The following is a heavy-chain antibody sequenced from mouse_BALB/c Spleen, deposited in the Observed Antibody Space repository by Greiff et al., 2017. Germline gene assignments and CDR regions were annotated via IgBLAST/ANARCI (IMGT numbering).Heavy chain of an antibody. D-gene: IGHD1-1*01. CDR2: IDPANGNT. J-gene: IGHJ2*01. CDR1: GFNIKDTY. Sequence: VQLKESGAELVKPGASVKLSCTASGFNIKDTYMHWVKQRPEQGLEWIGRIDPANGNTKYDPKFQGKATITADTSSNTAYLQLSSLTSEDTAVYYCARSDYSYFDYWGQGTTLTVSS. CDR3: ARSDYSYFDY. V-gene: IGHV14-3*02.